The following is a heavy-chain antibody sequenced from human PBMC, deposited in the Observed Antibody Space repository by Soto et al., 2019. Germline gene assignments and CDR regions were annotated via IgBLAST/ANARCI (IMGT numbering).Heavy chain of an antibody. CDR3: ARVGSGSYYNHDAFDI. CDR1: GGTFSSYG. Sequence: QVQLVQSGAEVKKPGSSVKVSCKASGGTFSSYGISWVRQAPGQGLEWMGGIIPIFGTANYAQKFQGRVTITADESTSTAYMELSSLRSEDTAVYYCARVGSGSYYNHDAFDIWGQGTMVTVSS. D-gene: IGHD1-26*01. CDR2: IIPIFGTA. V-gene: IGHV1-69*01. J-gene: IGHJ3*02.